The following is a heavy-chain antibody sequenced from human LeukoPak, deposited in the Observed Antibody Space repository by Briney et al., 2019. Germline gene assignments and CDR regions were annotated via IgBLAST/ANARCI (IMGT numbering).Heavy chain of an antibody. CDR2: INPNSGGT. CDR3: ARADFWSGYYKFDY. D-gene: IGHD3-3*01. CDR1: GYTFTGYY. Sequence: GASVKVSCKASGYTFTGYYMHWVRQAPGQGLEWMGRINPNSGGTNYAQKFQGRVTMTRDTSTSTAYMELSRLRSDDTAVYYCARADFWSGYYKFDYWGQGTLVTVSS. V-gene: IGHV1-2*06. J-gene: IGHJ4*02.